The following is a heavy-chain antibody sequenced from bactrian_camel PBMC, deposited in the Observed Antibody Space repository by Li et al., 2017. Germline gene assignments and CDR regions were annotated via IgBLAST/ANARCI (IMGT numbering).Heavy chain of an antibody. CDR2: IDTEGST. CDR1: PRTYGTWC. Sequence: HVQLVESGGGSVQAGGSLRLSCVWSPRTYGTWCMYWFSQVLGKKREGVAGIDTEGSTNYADSVKGRFIISRDNTKKELYLQINNLKPEDTARYYCAKAISSGWYNIGYYYGMDYWGKGTQVTVS. V-gene: IGHV3S1*01. J-gene: IGHJ7*01. D-gene: IGHD6*01.